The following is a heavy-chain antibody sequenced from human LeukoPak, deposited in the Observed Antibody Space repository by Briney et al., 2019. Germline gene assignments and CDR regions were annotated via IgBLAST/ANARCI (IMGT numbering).Heavy chain of an antibody. Sequence: SETLSLTCAVYGGSFSGYYWSWIRQPPGKGLEWIGEINHSGSTNFNPSLKSRVTISVDTSKNQFSLKLSSVTAADTAVYYCARDGDSYSSSWYGAFDIWGQGTMVTVPS. J-gene: IGHJ3*02. D-gene: IGHD6-13*01. CDR1: GGSFSGYY. CDR2: INHSGST. CDR3: ARDGDSYSSSWYGAFDI. V-gene: IGHV4-34*01.